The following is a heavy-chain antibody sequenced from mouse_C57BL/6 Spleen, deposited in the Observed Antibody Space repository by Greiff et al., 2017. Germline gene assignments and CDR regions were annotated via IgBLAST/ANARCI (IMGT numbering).Heavy chain of an antibody. CDR2: IDPSDSYT. J-gene: IGHJ2*01. CDR1: GYTFTSYW. V-gene: IGHV1-69*01. Sequence: VQLKQPGAELVMPGASVKLSCKASGYTFTSYWMHWVKQRPGQGLEWIGEIDPSDSYTNYNQKFKGKSTLTVDKSSSTAYMQLSSLTSEDSAVYYCARSTVVAPNYWGQGTTLTVSS. D-gene: IGHD1-1*01. CDR3: ARSTVVAPNY.